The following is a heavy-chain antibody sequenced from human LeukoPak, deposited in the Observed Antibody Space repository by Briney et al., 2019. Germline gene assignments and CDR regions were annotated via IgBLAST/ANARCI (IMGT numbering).Heavy chain of an antibody. V-gene: IGHV3-48*01. J-gene: IGHJ6*03. CDR2: IGTSSTTI. D-gene: IGHD6-25*01. Sequence: GGSLRLSCAASGFTFSSYTMNWVRQPPGKGLEWVSNIGTSSTTIYYADSAEGRFTISRDNAKNSLYLQMNSLRADDTAVYYCARFAAGGSYYYYMDVWGKGTTVTVSS. CDR1: GFTFSSYT. CDR3: ARFAAGGSYYYYMDV.